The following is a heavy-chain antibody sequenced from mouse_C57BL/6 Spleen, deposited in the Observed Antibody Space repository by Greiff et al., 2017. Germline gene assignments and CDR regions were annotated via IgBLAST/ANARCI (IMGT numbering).Heavy chain of an antibody. CDR2: ISNGGGST. CDR1: GFTFSDYY. Sequence: EVKVVESGGGLVQPGGSLKLSCAASGFTFSDYYMYWVRQTPEKRLEWVAYISNGGGSTYYPDTVKGRFTISRDNAKNTLYLQMSRLKSEDTAMYYCARPGVYYYGSSPWFAYWGKGTLVTVSA. CDR3: ARPGVYYYGSSPWFAY. J-gene: IGHJ3*01. D-gene: IGHD1-1*01. V-gene: IGHV5-12*01.